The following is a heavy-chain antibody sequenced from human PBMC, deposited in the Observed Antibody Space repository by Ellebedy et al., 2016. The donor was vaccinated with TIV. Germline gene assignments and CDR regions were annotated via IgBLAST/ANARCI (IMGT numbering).Heavy chain of an antibody. D-gene: IGHD4-17*01. J-gene: IGHJ4*02. CDR1: GYNFSNNW. Sequence: GESLKISCKISGYNFSNNWISWVRQKPGKGLEWMGRIHPSDSDTDYRPSFRGHVTMSVDKSISFGFLQWSSLQASDTAMYYCARRGDSDFDSWGQGTVVTVSP. CDR3: ARRGDSDFDS. V-gene: IGHV5-10-1*01. CDR2: IHPSDSDT.